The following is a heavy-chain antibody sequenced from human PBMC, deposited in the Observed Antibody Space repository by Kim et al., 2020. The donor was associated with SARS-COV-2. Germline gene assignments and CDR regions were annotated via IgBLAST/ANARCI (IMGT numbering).Heavy chain of an antibody. V-gene: IGHV4-59*01. CDR3: ARFPHYGSGPVFNY. J-gene: IGHJ4*02. CDR1: GGSISSYY. CDR2: IYYSGST. Sequence: SETLSLTCTVSGGSISSYYWSWIRQPPGKGLEWIGYIYYSGSTNYNPSLKSRVTISVDTSKNQFSLKLSSVTAVDTAVYYCARFPHYGSGPVFNYWGQGTLVTVSS. D-gene: IGHD3-10*01.